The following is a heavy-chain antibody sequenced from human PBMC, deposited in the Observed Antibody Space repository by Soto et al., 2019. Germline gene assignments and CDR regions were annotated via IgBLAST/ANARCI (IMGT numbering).Heavy chain of an antibody. CDR1: GYTFTSYG. CDR2: ISAYNGNT. V-gene: IGHV1-18*01. D-gene: IGHD3-22*01. CDR3: ARALYYYDSSGYFRVDHWFDP. Sequence: ASVKVSCKASGYTFTSYGISWVRQAPGQGLEWMGWISAYNGNTNYAQKLQGRVTMTTDTSMSTAYMELRSLRSDDTAVYYCARALYYYDSSGYFRVDHWFDPWGQGTLVTVSS. J-gene: IGHJ5*02.